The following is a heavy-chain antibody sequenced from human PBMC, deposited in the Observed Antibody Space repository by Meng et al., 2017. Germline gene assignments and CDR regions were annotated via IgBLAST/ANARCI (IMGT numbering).Heavy chain of an antibody. J-gene: IGHJ4*02. CDR3: ARGSSSSWAHFDY. CDR2: ISANNGDT. CDR1: GYTFNSYG. V-gene: IGHV1-18*01. D-gene: IGHD6-13*01. Sequence: ASVKVSCKASGYTFNSYGISWVRQAPGQGLEWMGWISANNGDTNYAQKFQGRVTMTTDTSTSTVYMELRSLRSDDRAVYYCARGSSSSWAHFDYWGQGTLVTVSS.